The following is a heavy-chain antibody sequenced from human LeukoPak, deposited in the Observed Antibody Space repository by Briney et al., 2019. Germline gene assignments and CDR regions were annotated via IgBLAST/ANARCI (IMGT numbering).Heavy chain of an antibody. V-gene: IGHV4-38-2*02. Sequence: SETLSLTCTVSGYSISSGYYWGWIRQPPGKGLEWIGSIYYGGSTYYNPSLKSRVTISVDTSKNQFSLKLSSVTAADTAVYYCASATVAATNWFDPWGQGTLVTVSS. J-gene: IGHJ5*02. CDR1: GYSISSGYY. D-gene: IGHD2-15*01. CDR2: IYYGGST. CDR3: ASATVAATNWFDP.